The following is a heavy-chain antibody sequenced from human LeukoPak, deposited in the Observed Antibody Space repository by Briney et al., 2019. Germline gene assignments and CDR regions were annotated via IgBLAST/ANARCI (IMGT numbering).Heavy chain of an antibody. CDR3: TSLVGSPTY. J-gene: IGHJ4*02. Sequence: GGSLRLSCAGSGFNFQYAWMTWVRHAPGKGLEWVVRIKSKRDGETTDYAALVKSRFSISRDDSKNTVYLQMNSLRTEDTAVYYCTSLVGSPTYWGQGTLVAVSS. CDR1: GFNFQYAW. CDR2: IKSKRDGETT. D-gene: IGHD4-23*01. V-gene: IGHV3-15*01.